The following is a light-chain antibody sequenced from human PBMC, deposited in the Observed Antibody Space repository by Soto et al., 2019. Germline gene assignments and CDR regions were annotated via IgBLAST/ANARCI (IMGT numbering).Light chain of an antibody. CDR1: HIISTY. CDR2: GAS. CDR3: QQSFSSPYS. J-gene: IGKJ2*03. Sequence: DVQLTQSPSSLSASVGDRVTISCRTSHIISTYSNWYQQKPGKAPNLLIYGASSLQSGVPSRFSGSGSGTDFTLTISSLQPEDFATYYCQQSFSSPYSFGQGTKLEIK. V-gene: IGKV1-39*01.